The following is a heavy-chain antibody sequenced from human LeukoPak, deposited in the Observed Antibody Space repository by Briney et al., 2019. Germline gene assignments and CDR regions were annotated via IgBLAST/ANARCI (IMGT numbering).Heavy chain of an antibody. V-gene: IGHV4-59*12. CDR1: GGSISSYY. J-gene: IGHJ6*03. CDR3: AREVRFLEWLPSYMDV. D-gene: IGHD3-3*01. Sequence: SETLSLTCTVSGGSISSYYWSWIRQPPGKGLEWIGYIYYSGSTNYNPSLKSRVTISVDTSKNQFSLKLSSVTAADTAVYYCAREVRFLEWLPSYMDVWGKGTTVTVSS. CDR2: IYYSGST.